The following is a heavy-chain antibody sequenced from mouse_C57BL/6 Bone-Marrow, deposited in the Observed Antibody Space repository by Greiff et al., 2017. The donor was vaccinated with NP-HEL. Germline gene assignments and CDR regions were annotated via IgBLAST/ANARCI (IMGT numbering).Heavy chain of an antibody. V-gene: IGHV7-1*01. CDR1: GFTFSDFY. CDR3: ARDAQWGYFDV. Sequence: EVQRVESGGGLVQSGRSLRLSCATSGFTFSDFYMEWVRQAPGKGLEWIAASRNKANDYTTEYSASVKGRFIVSRDTSQSILYLQMNALRAEDTAIYYCARDAQWGYFDVWGTGTTVTVSS. D-gene: IGHD1-3*01. J-gene: IGHJ1*03. CDR2: SRNKANDYTT.